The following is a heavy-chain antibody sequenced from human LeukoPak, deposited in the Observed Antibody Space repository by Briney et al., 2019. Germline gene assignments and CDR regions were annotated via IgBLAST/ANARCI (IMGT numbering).Heavy chain of an antibody. CDR2: ISGSGGST. Sequence: PGGSMRLSCAASGFTFSSYAMSWVRQAPGKGLEWVSGISGSGGSTFYADSVKGRFTISRDNSKNTLYLQMNSLRAEDTAVYYCASGGSGSVLYYWGQGTLVTVSS. CDR1: GFTFSSYA. D-gene: IGHD3-10*01. V-gene: IGHV3-23*01. CDR3: ASGGSGSVLYY. J-gene: IGHJ4*02.